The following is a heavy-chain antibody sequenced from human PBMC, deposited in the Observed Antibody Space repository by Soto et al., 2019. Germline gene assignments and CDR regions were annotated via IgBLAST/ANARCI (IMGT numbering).Heavy chain of an antibody. CDR2: INPSGGST. D-gene: IGHD3-10*01. CDR3: AREQLLWFGEYPMSIGSLDY. Sequence: ASVKVSCKASGYTFTSYYMHWLLQAPGQGLEWMGIINPSGGSTSYAQKFQGRVTMTRDTSTSTVYMELSSLRSEDTAVYYCAREQLLWFGEYPMSIGSLDYWGQGTLVTVSS. V-gene: IGHV1-46*03. J-gene: IGHJ4*02. CDR1: GYTFTSYY.